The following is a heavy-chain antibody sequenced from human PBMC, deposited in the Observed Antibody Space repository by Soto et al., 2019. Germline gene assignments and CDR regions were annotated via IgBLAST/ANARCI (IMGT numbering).Heavy chain of an antibody. CDR2: ISSSSSYI. V-gene: IGHV3-21*01. J-gene: IGHJ5*02. CDR3: ARDRDGYCSGGSCYSGSNWFDP. D-gene: IGHD2-15*01. Sequence: GGSLRLSCAASGFTFSSYSMNWVRQAPGKGLEWVSSISSSSSYIYYADSVKGRFTISRDNAKNSLYLQMNSLRAEDTAVYYCARDRDGYCSGGSCYSGSNWFDPWGQGTLVTVSS. CDR1: GFTFSSYS.